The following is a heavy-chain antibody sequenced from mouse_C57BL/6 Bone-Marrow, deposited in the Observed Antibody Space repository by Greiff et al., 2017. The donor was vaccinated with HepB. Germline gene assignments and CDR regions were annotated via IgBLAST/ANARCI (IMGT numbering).Heavy chain of an antibody. CDR2: ILPSIGRT. V-gene: IGHV15-2*01. D-gene: IGHD2-2*01. Sequence: VKLLESGSELRSPGSSVKLSCKDFDSEVFPIAYMSWVRQKPGHGFEWIGGILPSIGRTIYGEKFEDKATLDADTLSNTAYLELNSLTSEDSAIYYCARSLWLRREAYYFDYWGQGTTLTVSS. J-gene: IGHJ2*01. CDR1: DSEVFPIAY. CDR3: ARSLWLRREAYYFDY.